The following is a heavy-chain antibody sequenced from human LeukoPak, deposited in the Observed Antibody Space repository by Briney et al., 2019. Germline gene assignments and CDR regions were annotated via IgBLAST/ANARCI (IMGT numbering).Heavy chain of an antibody. Sequence: ASVKVSCKASGYTFTSYGISWVRQSPGQGLEWMGWISAYNGYAKYAQNVQGRVTMTTDTSTSTAYMDLRSLRSDDTAVYYCARNDSSAYDYWGQGTLVTVSS. J-gene: IGHJ4*02. D-gene: IGHD2-15*01. CDR3: ARNDSSAYDY. CDR2: ISAYNGYA. V-gene: IGHV1-18*01. CDR1: GYTFTSYG.